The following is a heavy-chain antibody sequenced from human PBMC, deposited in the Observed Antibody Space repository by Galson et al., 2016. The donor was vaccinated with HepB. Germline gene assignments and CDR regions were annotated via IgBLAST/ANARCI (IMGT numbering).Heavy chain of an antibody. V-gene: IGHV4-39*07. Sequence: SETLSLTCAVSGVSIVRTSYYWAWIRQPPGKGLEFVGSIYYSGITHYSPSLKSRVAISIESSKNQFSLRVDSVTAADTAVYFCARVYGVGNISPWGYWGQGTLVVVSS. CDR3: ARVYGVGNISPWGY. J-gene: IGHJ4*02. CDR1: GVSIVRTSYY. CDR2: IYYSGIT. D-gene: IGHD2-8*01.